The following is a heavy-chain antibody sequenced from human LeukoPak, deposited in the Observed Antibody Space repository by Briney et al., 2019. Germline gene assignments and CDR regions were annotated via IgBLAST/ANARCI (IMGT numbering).Heavy chain of an antibody. Sequence: PSETLSLTCTVSGGSISSYYWSWIRQPPGKGLEWIGYIYYSGSTSYNPSLKSRVTMSVDTSKNQFSLELSSVTAADTAVYYCASSIGLAGEGPSDSWGQGTLVTVSS. J-gene: IGHJ4*02. CDR1: GGSISSYY. CDR3: ASSIGLAGEGPSDS. V-gene: IGHV4-59*12. CDR2: IYYSGST. D-gene: IGHD6-19*01.